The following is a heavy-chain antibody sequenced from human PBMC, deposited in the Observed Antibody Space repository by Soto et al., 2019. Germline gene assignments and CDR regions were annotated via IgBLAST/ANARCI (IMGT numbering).Heavy chain of an antibody. CDR1: GGSVSSGSYY. CDR2: IYYSGST. CDR3: ARDRGSGMDV. D-gene: IGHD3-16*01. Sequence: PSETLSLTCTVSGGSVSSGSYYWSWIRQPPGKGLEWIGYIYYSGSTNYNPSLKSRVTISVDTSKNQFSLKLSSVTAADTAVYYCARDRGSGMDVWGQGTTVTVS. J-gene: IGHJ6*02. V-gene: IGHV4-61*01.